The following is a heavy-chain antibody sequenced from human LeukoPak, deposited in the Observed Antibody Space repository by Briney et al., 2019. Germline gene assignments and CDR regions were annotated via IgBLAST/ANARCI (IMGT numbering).Heavy chain of an antibody. CDR3: ARRRTTYYYDSSGYSQLVYYYYMDV. V-gene: IGHV4-39*01. Sequence: SETLSLTCTGCVGSISSSSYYWGWIRQPPGKGLEGVGSIYYSGSPFYNPSLKSRVTISVDTSKNQFSLKLSSVTAADTAVYYCARRRTTYYYDSSGYSQLVYYYYMDVWGKGTTVTVSS. CDR2: IYYSGSP. D-gene: IGHD3-22*01. CDR1: VGSISSSSYY. J-gene: IGHJ6*03.